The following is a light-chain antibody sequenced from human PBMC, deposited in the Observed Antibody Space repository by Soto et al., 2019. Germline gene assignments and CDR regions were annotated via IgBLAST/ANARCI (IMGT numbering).Light chain of an antibody. J-gene: IGKJ2*01. CDR2: EVS. CDR3: MHSIQTPYT. V-gene: IGKV2D-29*01. CDR1: QRLLHSDGQTY. Sequence: DIVMTQTPLSLSVTPGQPASISCTSSQRLLHSDGQTYLFWYLQKPGQPPQLLIYEVSNRFFGVPVIFSGSGSGTDFTLKISRVEAEDVGVYYCMHSIQTPYTFGQGTKLEIK.